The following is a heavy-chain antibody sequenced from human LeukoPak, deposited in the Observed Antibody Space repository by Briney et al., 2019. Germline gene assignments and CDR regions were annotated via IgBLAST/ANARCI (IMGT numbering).Heavy chain of an antibody. J-gene: IGHJ6*02. D-gene: IGHD5-18*01. CDR3: ARGSVTTGPFGMDV. V-gene: IGHV3-66*01. CDR1: GFTVSSNY. CDR2: IYSGGST. Sequence: GGSLRLSCAASGFTVSSNYMSWVRQAPGKGLEWVSVIYSGGSTYYADSVKGRFTISGDNSKNTLYLQMNSLRAEDTAVYYCARGSVTTGPFGMDVWGQGTTVTVSS.